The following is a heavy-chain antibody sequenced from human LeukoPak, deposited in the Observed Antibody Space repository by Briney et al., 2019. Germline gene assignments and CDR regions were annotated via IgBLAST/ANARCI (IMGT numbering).Heavy chain of an antibody. Sequence: KPSETLSLTCTVSGGSISSSSYYCGWIRHPPGKGLEWIGSIYYSGSTYYNPSLKRRVTISVDTSKNQFSLKLSSVTAADTAVYYCARHQNYDILTGYYHPYFDYWGQGTLVTVSS. J-gene: IGHJ4*02. D-gene: IGHD3-9*01. CDR2: IYYSGST. CDR3: ARHQNYDILTGYYHPYFDY. CDR1: GGSISSSSYY. V-gene: IGHV4-39*01.